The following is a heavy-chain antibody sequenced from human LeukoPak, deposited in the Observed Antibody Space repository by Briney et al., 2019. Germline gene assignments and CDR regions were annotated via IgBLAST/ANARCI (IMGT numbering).Heavy chain of an antibody. D-gene: IGHD3-3*01. V-gene: IGHV1-2*02. CDR3: AAIFGAKYYFDY. Sequence: ASVKVSCKASGYTFTGYYMHWVRPAPGQGLEWMGWISPNSGGTNYAQKFQGRVTMTRDTSISTAYMELSRLRSDDTAVYYCAAIFGAKYYFDYWGQGTLVTVSS. CDR1: GYTFTGYY. J-gene: IGHJ4*02. CDR2: ISPNSGGT.